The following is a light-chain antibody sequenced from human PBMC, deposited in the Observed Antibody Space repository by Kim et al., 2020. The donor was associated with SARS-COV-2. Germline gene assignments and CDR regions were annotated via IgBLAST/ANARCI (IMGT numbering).Light chain of an antibody. J-gene: IGKJ5*01. CDR2: AAS. CDR1: RNMAND. CDR3: QQSYSTPPT. Sequence: ESIGDRVTIACRANRNMANDFNWYRQKPGNAPNLLIYAASSLQSGVPSRFSGNGSGTDFTLTISSLQPEDFATYYCQQSYSTPPTFGQGTRLEIK. V-gene: IGKV1-39*01.